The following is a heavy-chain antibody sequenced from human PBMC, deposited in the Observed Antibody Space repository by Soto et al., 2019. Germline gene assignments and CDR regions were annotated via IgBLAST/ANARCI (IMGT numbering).Heavy chain of an antibody. CDR2: ISGSGNDA. V-gene: IGHV3-23*01. CDR1: GFPFSHYA. Sequence: VQLLESGGGLVQPGGSLRLSCAASGFPFSHYAMSWVRQAPGKGLEWVSAISGSGNDASYADSVRGRFTISRDNSRDTLYLQMKSLRAEDTAVYYCARDPPATRHGMDVWGQGTTVTVSS. J-gene: IGHJ6*02. CDR3: ARDPPATRHGMDV.